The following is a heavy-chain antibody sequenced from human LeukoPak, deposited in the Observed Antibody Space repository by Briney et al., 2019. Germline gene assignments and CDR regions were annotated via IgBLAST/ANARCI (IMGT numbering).Heavy chain of an antibody. D-gene: IGHD2-2*01. Sequence: SVKVSCKASGYTFTSYGISWVRQAPGQGLEWMGGIIPIFGTANYAQKFQGRVTITADESTSTAYMELSSLRSEDTAVYYCAREATGECQLQGWFDPWGQGTLVTVSS. J-gene: IGHJ5*02. CDR3: AREATGECQLQGWFDP. CDR1: GYTFTSYG. V-gene: IGHV1-69*13. CDR2: IIPIFGTA.